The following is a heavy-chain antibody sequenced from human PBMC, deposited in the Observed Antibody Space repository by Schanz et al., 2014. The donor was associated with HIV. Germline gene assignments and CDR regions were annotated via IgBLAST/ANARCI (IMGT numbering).Heavy chain of an antibody. CDR3: ARVSRPYSSGWXXXXY. CDR2: IWFDGTQK. Sequence: QVHLVESGGGVVQPGKSLRLSCAASGFTFRNYGIHWVRQAPGKGLSWVAVIWFDGTQKIYADSVKGRFTISRDDSAXXXXLQMSSVRAEXXXXXXXARVSRPYSSGWXXXXYWGQGTLVTVSS. V-gene: IGHV3-33*03. CDR1: GFTFRNYG. D-gene: IGHD6-19*01. J-gene: IGHJ4*02.